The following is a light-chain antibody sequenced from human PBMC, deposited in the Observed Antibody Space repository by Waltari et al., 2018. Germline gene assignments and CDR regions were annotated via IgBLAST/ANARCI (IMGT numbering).Light chain of an antibody. CDR1: RGISNS. J-gene: IGKJ2*01. CDR3: QQCYGTPYT. Sequence: VIITCRASRGISNSLAWYQQKPGKAPNLLLYDASRLETGVPSRFSGSGSGTDYTLTISSLQPEDFATYYCQQCYGTPYTFGQGTKLEIK. V-gene: IGKV1-NL1*01. CDR2: DAS.